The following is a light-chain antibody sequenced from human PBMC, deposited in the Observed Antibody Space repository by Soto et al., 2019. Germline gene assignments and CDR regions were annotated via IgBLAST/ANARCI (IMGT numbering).Light chain of an antibody. V-gene: IGLV1-44*01. CDR2: SNN. J-gene: IGLJ2*01. CDR1: SSNIGSYI. CDR3: AAWDDSLNAVI. Sequence: QLVLTQPPSTSVTPGQKVTISCSGSSSNIGSYIVNWYQQLPGTAPKLLIYSNNQRPSGVPDRFSGSKSGTSASLAISGLQSEDEADYYCAAWDDSLNAVIFGGGTKVTVL.